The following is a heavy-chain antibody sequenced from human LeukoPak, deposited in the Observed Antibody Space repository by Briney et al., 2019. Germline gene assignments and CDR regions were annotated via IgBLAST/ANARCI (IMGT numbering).Heavy chain of an antibody. J-gene: IGHJ2*01. CDR1: DYTFNNYG. CDR2: ISAYNGNT. D-gene: IGHD1-26*01. V-gene: IGHV1-18*01. CDR3: ARMIEGDRYFDL. Sequence: ASVKVSCKASDYTFNNYGISWVRQAPGQGLEWMGWISAYNGNTNYTQKLQGRVTMTTDTSTRTAYMELRSLRSDDTAVYYCARMIEGDRYFDLWGRGTLVTVSS.